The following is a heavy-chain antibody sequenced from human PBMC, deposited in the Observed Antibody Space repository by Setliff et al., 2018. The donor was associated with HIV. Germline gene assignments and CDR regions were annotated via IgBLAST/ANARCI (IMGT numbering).Heavy chain of an antibody. CDR2: IIPLFGTT. J-gene: IGHJ3*02. D-gene: IGHD1-26*01. V-gene: IGHV1-69*05. Sequence: ASVKVSCKASGDTFSNYAITWVRQAPGQGLEWMGGIIPLFGTTNYAQKFQGRVTLTTDESTSTAYMELSSLRSEDTALYYCARVPRLGVPSDAFDIWGQGTMVTVSS. CDR1: GDTFSNYA. CDR3: ARVPRLGVPSDAFDI.